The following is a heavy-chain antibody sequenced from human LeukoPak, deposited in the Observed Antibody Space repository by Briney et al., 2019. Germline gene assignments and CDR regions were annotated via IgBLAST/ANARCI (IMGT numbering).Heavy chain of an antibody. CDR3: ARDRGTSGYLP. CDR1: GFTFSNYT. CDR2: ISTSSNTI. V-gene: IGHV3-48*02. D-gene: IGHD3-22*01. Sequence: GGSLRLSCSASGFTFSNYTMHWVRQAPGKGLEWVSYISTSSNTIHCADSVKGRFTISRDNAKNSLYLQMSSLRDEDTAVYYCARDRGTSGYLPWGQGTLVTVSS. J-gene: IGHJ5*02.